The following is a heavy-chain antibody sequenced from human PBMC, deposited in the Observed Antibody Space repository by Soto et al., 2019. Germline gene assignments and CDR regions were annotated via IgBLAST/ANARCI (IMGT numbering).Heavy chain of an antibody. D-gene: IGHD6-13*01. CDR3: ARLSPLILAGTAYYHSMDV. CDR2: IHYTGST. J-gene: IGHJ6*02. Sequence: SETLSLTCAVSGGSISSGSYYWSWIRLPPGKGLEWIGYIHYTGSTNYSPSLQSRLTMSLDTSKNQFSLNLRSVTAADTATYYCARLSPLILAGTAYYHSMDVWGQGAPVTVSS. V-gene: IGHV4-61*01. CDR1: GGSISSGSYY.